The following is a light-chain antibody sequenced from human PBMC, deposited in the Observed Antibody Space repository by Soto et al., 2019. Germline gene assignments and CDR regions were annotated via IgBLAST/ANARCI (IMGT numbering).Light chain of an antibody. V-gene: IGLV2-14*01. CDR3: TSSTSGSLYV. CDR1: SNDVGGYNH. J-gene: IGLJ1*01. Sequence: QAVVTQPASVSGSPGQSITISCTGTSNDVGGYNHVSWYQQSPGKVPKLLIYNVSNRPSGVSDRFSGSKSGNTASLTISGLQAEDESDYFCTSSTSGSLYVFGTGTKVTVL. CDR2: NVS.